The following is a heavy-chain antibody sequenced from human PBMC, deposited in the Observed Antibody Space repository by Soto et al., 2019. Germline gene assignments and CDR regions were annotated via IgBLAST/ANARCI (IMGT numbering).Heavy chain of an antibody. CDR2: IYPGDSDT. CDR1: GYSFTSYW. J-gene: IGHJ5*02. Sequence: EVQLVKSGAEVKKPGESLKISCKGSGYSFTSYWIGWVRQMPGKSLEWMGTIYPGDSDTRYSPSFQGQVTISTDKSINTADLQWSSLKASDTAMYYCARRSEYTSSWSRSFDPWGQGTLVTVSS. D-gene: IGHD6-13*01. V-gene: IGHV5-51*01. CDR3: ARRSEYTSSWSRSFDP.